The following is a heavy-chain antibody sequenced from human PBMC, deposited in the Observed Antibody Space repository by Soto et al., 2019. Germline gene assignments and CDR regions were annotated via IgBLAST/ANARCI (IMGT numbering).Heavy chain of an antibody. D-gene: IGHD6-13*01. V-gene: IGHV1-69*13. J-gene: IGHJ4*02. CDR2: IIPIFGTA. CDR3: VRGNRQQLVQYYFDY. CDR1: GGTFSSYA. Sequence: GASVKGSCKASGGTFSSYAISWLRQPSGQGLEWMGGIIPIFGTANYAQKFQGRVTITADESTSTAYMELSSLRSEDTAVYYCVRGNRQQLVQYYFDYWGQGTLVTVSS.